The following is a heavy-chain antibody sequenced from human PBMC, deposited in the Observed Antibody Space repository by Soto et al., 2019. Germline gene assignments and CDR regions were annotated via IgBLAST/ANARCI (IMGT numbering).Heavy chain of an antibody. CDR3: ARIADCSTTSCSFPSRFHIRGYYYYYGLDV. CDR2: ISAYNGNS. D-gene: IGHD2-2*01. V-gene: IGHV1-18*01. J-gene: IGHJ6*02. Sequence: EASVKVSCKASGYTFTSYGISWVRQAPGQGLEWVGWISAYNGNSNYAQKYHGRVTMTTDTSTNTAYMEMSSLRSDDTAVYYCARIADCSTTSCSFPSRFHIRGYYYYYGLDVWGQGTTVTV. CDR1: GYTFTSYG.